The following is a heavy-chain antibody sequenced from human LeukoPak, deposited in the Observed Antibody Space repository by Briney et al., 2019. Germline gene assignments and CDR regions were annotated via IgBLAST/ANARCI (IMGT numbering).Heavy chain of an antibody. CDR2: MNPNSGNT. J-gene: IGHJ6*02. V-gene: IGHV1-8*01. D-gene: IGHD3-10*01. Sequence: ASVKVSCKASGYTFTCYDINWVRQATGQGLEWMGWMNPNSGNTGYAQKFQGRVTMTRNTSISTAYMELSSLRSEDTAVYYCARADLWFGDRYYYYYYGMDVWGQGTTVTVSS. CDR3: ARADLWFGDRYYYYYYGMDV. CDR1: GYTFTCYD.